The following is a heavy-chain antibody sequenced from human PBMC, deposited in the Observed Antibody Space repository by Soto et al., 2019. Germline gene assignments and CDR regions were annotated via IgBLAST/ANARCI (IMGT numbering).Heavy chain of an antibody. J-gene: IGHJ2*01. Sequence: QVQLVESGGGVVQPGRSLRLSCAASGFTFSSYGMHWVRQAPGKGLEWVAVISYDGSNKYYADSVKGRFTISRDNSKITLYLQMNGLRAGDTAVYYCASTTVETHYWYFDLWGRGTLVTVSS. CDR1: GFTFSSYG. CDR2: ISYDGSNK. CDR3: ASTTVETHYWYFDL. D-gene: IGHD4-17*01. V-gene: IGHV3-30*03.